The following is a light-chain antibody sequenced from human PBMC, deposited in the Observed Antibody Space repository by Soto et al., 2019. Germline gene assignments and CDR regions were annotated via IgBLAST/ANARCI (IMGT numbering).Light chain of an antibody. V-gene: IGKV1-5*03. CDR3: QQYVRAFRS. J-gene: IGKJ1*01. CDR1: QSISTW. Sequence: DIQMTQSPSTLSASVGDRVTITCRASQSISTWLAWYQQKPGTAPKLLIYKASSLQSGVPSRFSGSGSGTEFTLTISRLQPDDFATYYCQQYVRAFRSFGQGTKV. CDR2: KAS.